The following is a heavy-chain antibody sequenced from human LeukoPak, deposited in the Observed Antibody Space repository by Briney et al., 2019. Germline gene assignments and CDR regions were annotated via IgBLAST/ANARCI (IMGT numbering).Heavy chain of an antibody. CDR3: ANSHSPGGWGSYRPFDY. CDR1: GFTLSNYA. CDR2: INTSGGRT. D-gene: IGHD3-16*02. V-gene: IGHV3-23*01. Sequence: GGSLRLPCAASGFTLSNYAMSWVRQAPGKGLEWVSGINTSGGRTYYADSVKGRFTISRDNSKNTLYLQMNSLRVEDTAVYYCANSHSPGGWGSYRPFDYWGQGTLVIVSS. J-gene: IGHJ4*02.